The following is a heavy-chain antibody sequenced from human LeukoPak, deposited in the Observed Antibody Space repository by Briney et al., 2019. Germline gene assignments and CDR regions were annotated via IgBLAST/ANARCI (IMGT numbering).Heavy chain of an antibody. CDR1: GFTFSSYG. D-gene: IGHD3-9*01. CDR3: AKGGVLRYFDWLSHFDY. CDR2: IRYDGSNK. V-gene: IGHV3-30*02. Sequence: GGSLRLSCAASGFTFSSYGMHWVRQAPGKGLEWVAFIRYDGSNKYYADSVKGRFTISRDNSKNTLYLQMNSLRAEDTAVYYCAKGGVLRYFDWLSHFDYWGQGTLVTVSS. J-gene: IGHJ4*02.